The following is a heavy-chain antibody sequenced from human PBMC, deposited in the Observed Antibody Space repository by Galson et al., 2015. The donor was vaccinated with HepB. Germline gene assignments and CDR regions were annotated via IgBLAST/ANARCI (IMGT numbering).Heavy chain of an antibody. D-gene: IGHD2-21*01. Sequence: SLRLSCAASGFTFSDFYVSWIRRAPGKGLEWVSYISSSGTTIYYADSVKGRFTISRDNAKNSLYLQMNSLRADDTAVYYCARGVPGCGGDCYLHAFDIWGQGTMVTVSS. CDR1: GFTFSDFY. CDR3: ARGVPGCGGDCYLHAFDI. J-gene: IGHJ3*02. V-gene: IGHV3-11*01. CDR2: ISSSGTTI.